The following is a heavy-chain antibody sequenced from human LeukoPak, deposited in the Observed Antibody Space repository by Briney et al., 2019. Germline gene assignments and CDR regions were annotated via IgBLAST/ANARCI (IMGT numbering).Heavy chain of an antibody. Sequence: SETLSLTCTVSGGSISSYYWSWIRQPPGKGLEWIGYIYYSGSTNYNPSLKSRVTISVDTSKSQFSLKLSSVTAADTAVYYCARVKYYYDSSGYYLVDYWGQGTLFTVSS. J-gene: IGHJ4*02. V-gene: IGHV4-59*01. CDR2: IYYSGST. CDR3: ARVKYYYDSSGYYLVDY. D-gene: IGHD3-22*01. CDR1: GGSISSYY.